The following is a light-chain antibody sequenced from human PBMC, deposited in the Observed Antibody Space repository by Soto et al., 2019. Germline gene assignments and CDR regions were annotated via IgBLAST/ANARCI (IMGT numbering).Light chain of an antibody. Sequence: DIQMTQTPPSLSASVGDRVTITCRASQAISKYLAWYQQKPGKVPKLLIYAASTLQSGVPSRFSGSGSGTDFTLTISSLQPEDVATYYCQKYDSAPLFTFGPGTRLDVK. V-gene: IGKV1-27*01. J-gene: IGKJ3*01. CDR1: QAISKY. CDR3: QKYDSAPLFT. CDR2: AAS.